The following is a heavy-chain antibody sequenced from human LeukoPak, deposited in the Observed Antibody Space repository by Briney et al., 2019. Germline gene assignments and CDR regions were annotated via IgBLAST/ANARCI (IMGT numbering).Heavy chain of an antibody. CDR3: ARGDYYDSSGYPDAFDI. J-gene: IGHJ3*02. D-gene: IGHD3-22*01. CDR2: IYHSGST. V-gene: IGHV4-30-2*01. Sequence: SQTLSLTCAVSGGSISSGGYSWSWIRQPPGKGLEWIGYIYHSGSTYYNPSLKSRVTISVDRYKNQFSLKLSSVTAADTAVYYCARGDYYDSSGYPDAFDIWGQGTMVTVSS. CDR1: GGSISSGGYS.